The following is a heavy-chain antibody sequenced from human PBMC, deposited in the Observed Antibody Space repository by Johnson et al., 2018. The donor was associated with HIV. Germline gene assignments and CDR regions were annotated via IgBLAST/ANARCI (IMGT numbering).Heavy chain of an antibody. V-gene: IGHV3-33*01. CDR1: GFRFRSYV. Sequence: QMQLVESGGGVVQPGRSLRLSCAASGFRFRSYVMHWVRQAPGKGLEWVAAIWYDGSNEYYADSVKGRFTISRDNSKNTVFLQMNRLRAEDTALYYCARAMGRWELDAALGAFDIWGQGTMVTVSS. CDR2: IWYDGSNE. J-gene: IGHJ3*02. CDR3: ARAMGRWELDAALGAFDI. D-gene: IGHD1-26*01.